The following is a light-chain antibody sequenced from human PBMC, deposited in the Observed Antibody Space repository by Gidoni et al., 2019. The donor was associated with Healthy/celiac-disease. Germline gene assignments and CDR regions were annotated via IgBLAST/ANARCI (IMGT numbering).Light chain of an antibody. Sequence: QSALPQPASVSVSPGQSITISCTGTSSDVGSYNLVSWYQQHPGKAPKLMIYEVSKRPSGVSNRFSGSKSGNTASLTISGLQAEDEADYYCCSYAGSSTFYVFGTGTKVTVL. V-gene: IGLV2-23*02. CDR2: EVS. J-gene: IGLJ1*01. CDR1: SSDVGSYNL. CDR3: CSYAGSSTFYV.